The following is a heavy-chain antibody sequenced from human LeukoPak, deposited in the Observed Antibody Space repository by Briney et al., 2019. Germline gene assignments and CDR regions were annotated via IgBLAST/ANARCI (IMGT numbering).Heavy chain of an antibody. CDR3: ARGRRLLAAAGVKEFDY. CDR1: GGSFSGYY. CDR2: INHSGST. J-gene: IGHJ4*02. D-gene: IGHD6-13*01. Sequence: PSETLSLTCAVYGGSFSGYYWSWIRQPPGKALEWIGEINHSGSTNYNPSLRSRVTISVDTSKNQFSLKLSSVTAADTAVYYCARGRRLLAAAGVKEFDYWGQGTLVTVSS. V-gene: IGHV4-34*01.